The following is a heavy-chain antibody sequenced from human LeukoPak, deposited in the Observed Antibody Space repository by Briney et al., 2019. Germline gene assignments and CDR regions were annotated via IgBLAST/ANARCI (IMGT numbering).Heavy chain of an antibody. CDR1: GYTFTGYY. D-gene: IGHD3-22*01. V-gene: IGHV1-2*02. CDR2: INPNSGGT. J-gene: IGHJ3*02. Sequence: SVKVSCKASGYTFTGYYMHWVRQAPGQGLEWMGWINPNSGGTNYAQKFQGRVTMTRDTSISTAYMELSRLRSDDTAVYYCARGVIVVTGAFDIWGQGTMVTVSS. CDR3: ARGVIVVTGAFDI.